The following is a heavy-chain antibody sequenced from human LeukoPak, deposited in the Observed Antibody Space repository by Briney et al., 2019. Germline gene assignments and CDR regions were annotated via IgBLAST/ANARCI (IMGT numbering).Heavy chain of an antibody. D-gene: IGHD3-10*01. CDR2: IRYDGSNK. V-gene: IGHV3-30*02. J-gene: IGHJ6*02. CDR3: AKVKRLWYYYGSGSYFGDGMDV. Sequence: GGSLRLSCAASGFTLSSYGMHWVRQAPGKGLEWVAFIRYDGSNKHYADSVKGRFTISRDNSKNTLYLQMNSLRAEDTAVYYCAKVKRLWYYYGSGSYFGDGMDVWGQGTTVTVSS. CDR1: GFTLSSYG.